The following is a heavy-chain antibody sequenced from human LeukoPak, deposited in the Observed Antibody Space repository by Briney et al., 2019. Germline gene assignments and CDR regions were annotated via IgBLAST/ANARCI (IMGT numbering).Heavy chain of an antibody. CDR2: IYSGNT. V-gene: IGHV4-59*01. CDR1: GGSISRYY. D-gene: IGHD3-10*02. Sequence: PSETLSLTCTVSGGSISRYYWSWIRQPPGKGLEWIGYIYSGNTNYNPSLKSRVTISVDTSKNQFSLKLTSVTAADTALYYCASRGVVRGISYYFDYWGQGALVTVSS. J-gene: IGHJ4*02. CDR3: ASRGVVRGISYYFDY.